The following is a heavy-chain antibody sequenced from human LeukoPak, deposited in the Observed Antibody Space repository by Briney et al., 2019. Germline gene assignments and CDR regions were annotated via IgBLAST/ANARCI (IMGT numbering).Heavy chain of an antibody. CDR2: ISGSGGST. J-gene: IGHJ4*02. D-gene: IGHD5-12*01. CDR1: GFTFSSYA. V-gene: IGHV3-23*01. Sequence: GGSLRLSCAASGFTFSSYAMSWVRQAPGKGLEWVSAISGSGGSTYYADSVKGRFTISRDNSKNTLYLQMNSLRAVDTAVYYCAKDMSGYSGYDDYWGQGTLVTVSS. CDR3: AKDMSGYSGYDDY.